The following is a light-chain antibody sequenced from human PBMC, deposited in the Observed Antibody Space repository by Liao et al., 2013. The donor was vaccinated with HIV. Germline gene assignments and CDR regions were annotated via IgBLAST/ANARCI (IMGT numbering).Light chain of an antibody. J-gene: IGLJ1*01. CDR3: QAWDSSTLYV. V-gene: IGLV3-1*01. Sequence: SYELTQAPSVSVSPGQTASITCSGDKLGDKYACWYQQKPGQSPVLVIYQDNKRPSGIPERFSGSNSGNTATLTISGTQAMDEADYYCQAWDSSTLYVFGSGTKVTVV. CDR2: QDN. CDR1: KLGDKY.